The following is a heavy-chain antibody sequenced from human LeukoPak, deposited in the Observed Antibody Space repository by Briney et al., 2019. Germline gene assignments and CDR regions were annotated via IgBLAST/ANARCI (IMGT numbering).Heavy chain of an antibody. Sequence: GGSLRLSCAASGFTFSSYGMHWVRQAPGKGLEWVAVIWYGGSNKYYADSVKGRFTVSRDNSKNTLYLQMNSLRAEDTAVYYCAKDPQWLADNWFDPWGQGTLVTVSS. CDR1: GFTFSSYG. CDR2: IWYGGSNK. CDR3: AKDPQWLADNWFDP. D-gene: IGHD6-19*01. V-gene: IGHV3-33*06. J-gene: IGHJ5*02.